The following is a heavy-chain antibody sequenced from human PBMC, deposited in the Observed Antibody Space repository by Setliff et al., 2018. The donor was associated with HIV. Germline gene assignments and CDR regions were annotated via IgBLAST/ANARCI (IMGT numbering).Heavy chain of an antibody. D-gene: IGHD2-15*01. CDR1: GFPFSDYY. J-gene: IGHJ4*02. CDR3: ARLLRDIVVVVAATGYYFDY. V-gene: IGHV3-11*04. Sequence: PGGSLRLSCAASGFPFSDYYMSWIRQAPGKGLEWVSYISSSGSTIYYADSVKGRFTISRDNAKNSLYLQMSSLRDEDTAVYYCARLLRDIVVVVAATGYYFDYWGQGTLVTVSS. CDR2: ISSSGSTI.